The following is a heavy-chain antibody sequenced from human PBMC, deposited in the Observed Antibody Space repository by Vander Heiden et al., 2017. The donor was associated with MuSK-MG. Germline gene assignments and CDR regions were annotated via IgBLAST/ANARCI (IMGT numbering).Heavy chain of an antibody. D-gene: IGHD5-12*01. CDR3: AREGDSGYGFFDY. J-gene: IGHJ4*02. V-gene: IGHV3-21*01. CDR1: GFTFSSYS. Sequence: EVQLVESGGGLVKPGGSLRLSCAASGFTFSSYSMNWVRQDPGKGLEWVSSISSSSSYIYYADSVKGRFTISRDNAKNSLYLQMKSLRAEDTAVYYCAREGDSGYGFFDYWGQGTLVTVS. CDR2: ISSSSSYI.